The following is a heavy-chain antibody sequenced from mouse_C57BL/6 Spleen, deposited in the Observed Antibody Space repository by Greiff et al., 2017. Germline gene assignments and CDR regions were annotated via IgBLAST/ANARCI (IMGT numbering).Heavy chain of an antibody. D-gene: IGHD2-4*01. J-gene: IGHJ4*01. CDR1: GFTFSDYG. Sequence: DVKLVESGGGLVKPGGSLKLSCAASGFTFSDYGMHWVRQAPGKGLEWVAYISSGSSTIYYADTVKGRFTISRDNANNTPSLQMTSLRSEDTAMYYCARTYYDYDVDYAMDYWGQGTSVTVSS. CDR3: ARTYYDYDVDYAMDY. V-gene: IGHV5-17*01. CDR2: ISSGSSTI.